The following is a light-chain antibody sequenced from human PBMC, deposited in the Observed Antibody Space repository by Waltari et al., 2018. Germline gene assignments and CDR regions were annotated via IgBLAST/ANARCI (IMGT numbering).Light chain of an antibody. CDR3: QQRSNWPPEIT. V-gene: IGKV3-11*01. J-gene: IGKJ3*01. CDR1: QSVSSY. Sequence: EIVLTQSPAPLFLPPGEQATLLCRASQSVSSYLAWYQQKPGQAPRLLIYDASNRATGIPARFSGSGSGTDFTLTISSLEPEDFAVYYCQQRSNWPPEITFGPGTKVDIK. CDR2: DAS.